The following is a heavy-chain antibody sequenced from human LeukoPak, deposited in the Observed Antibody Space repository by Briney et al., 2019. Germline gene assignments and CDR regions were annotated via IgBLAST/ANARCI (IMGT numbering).Heavy chain of an antibody. CDR3: ARGVGYCSSTSCWANWFDP. D-gene: IGHD2-2*01. Sequence: PSETLSLTCTVSGYSISSGYYWGWIRQPPGKGLERIGSIYHSGSTYYNPSLKSRVTISVDTSKNQFSLKLSSVTAADTAVYYCARGVGYCSSTSCWANWFDPWGQGTLVTVSS. CDR2: IYHSGST. V-gene: IGHV4-38-2*02. CDR1: GYSISSGYY. J-gene: IGHJ5*02.